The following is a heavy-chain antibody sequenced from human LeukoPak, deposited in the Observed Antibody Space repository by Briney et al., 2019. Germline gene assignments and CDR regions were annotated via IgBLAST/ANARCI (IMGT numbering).Heavy chain of an antibody. J-gene: IGHJ4*02. D-gene: IGHD3-22*01. V-gene: IGHV3-21*01. CDR3: ARHSSGWDPFDY. CDR2: ITSSSSYT. CDR1: GITFSNYN. Sequence: GGSLRLSCAAPGITFSNYNMNWVRQAPGKGLEWISAITSSSSYTFYADSVKGRFTISRDNAKNSLYLQMNSLRAEDTAVYYCARHSSGWDPFDYWGQGTLVTVSS.